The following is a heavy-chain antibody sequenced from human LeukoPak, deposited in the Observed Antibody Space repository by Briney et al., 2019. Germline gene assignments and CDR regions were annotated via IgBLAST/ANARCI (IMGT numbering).Heavy chain of an antibody. CDR1: GGTFSSYA. CDR3: ARDHDYGGNLDY. V-gene: IGHV1-69*05. D-gene: IGHD4-23*01. Sequence: SVKVSCKASGGTFSSYAISWVRQAPGQGLEWMGRITPIFGTANYAQKFQGRVTITTDESTSTAYMELSSLRSEDTAVYYCARDHDYGGNLDYWGQGTLVTVSS. J-gene: IGHJ4*02. CDR2: ITPIFGTA.